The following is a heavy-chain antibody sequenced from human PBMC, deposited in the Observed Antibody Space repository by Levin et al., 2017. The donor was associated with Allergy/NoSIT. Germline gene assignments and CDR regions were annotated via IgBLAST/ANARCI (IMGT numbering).Heavy chain of an antibody. J-gene: IGHJ4*02. CDR1: GDSVSSTSAA. CDR3: SRWNSPLKFFDY. Sequence: SQTLSLTCAISGDSVSSTSAAWNWIRQSPSRGLEWLGRTYYRSKWSTDYAVSVKSRITINPDTSKNQFSLQLNSVTPEDTAVYYCSRWNSPLKFFDYWGQGILVTVSS. V-gene: IGHV6-1*01. D-gene: IGHD1-1*01. CDR2: TYYRSKWST.